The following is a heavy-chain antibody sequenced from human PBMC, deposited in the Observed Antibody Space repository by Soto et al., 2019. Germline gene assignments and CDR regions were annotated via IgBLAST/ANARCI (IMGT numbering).Heavy chain of an antibody. D-gene: IGHD6-19*01. Sequence: SETLSLTCAISGDSVSSNSAAWNWIRQSPSRGLEWLGRTYYRSKWYNDYAVSVKSRITINPDTSKNQFSLQLISVTPEDTAVYYCARDKSTTPEYSSGWYAFDIWGQGTMVTVSS. CDR2: TYYRSKWYN. J-gene: IGHJ3*02. CDR3: ARDKSTTPEYSSGWYAFDI. CDR1: GDSVSSNSAA. V-gene: IGHV6-1*01.